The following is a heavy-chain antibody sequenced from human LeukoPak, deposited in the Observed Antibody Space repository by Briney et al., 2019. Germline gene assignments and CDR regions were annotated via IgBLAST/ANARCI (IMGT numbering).Heavy chain of an antibody. CDR1: GGSFSGYY. J-gene: IGHJ4*02. CDR2: IYYSGST. V-gene: IGHV4-31*11. D-gene: IGHD6-13*01. Sequence: SETLSLTCAVYGGSFSGYYWSWLRQHPGKGLEWIGYIYYSGSTYYNPPLKSRVTISVDTSKNQFSLKLSSVTAADTAVYYCARDPLLIAASVGYWGQGTLVTVSS. CDR3: ARDPLLIAASVGY.